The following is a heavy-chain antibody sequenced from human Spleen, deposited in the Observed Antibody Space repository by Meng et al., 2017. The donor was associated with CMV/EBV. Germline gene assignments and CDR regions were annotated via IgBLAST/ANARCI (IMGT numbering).Heavy chain of an antibody. D-gene: IGHD2/OR15-2a*01. CDR1: GFTFEDYG. Sequence: GGSLRLSCAVSGFTFEDYGMHWVRQGPGKGLEWVSCINWSGNNIGYADSVKGRFTISRDNAGNSLYLQMNSLRLEDTAFYYCVKDTGSTTALGTFDVWGQGTMVTVSS. CDR2: INWSGNNI. J-gene: IGHJ3*01. V-gene: IGHV3-9*01. CDR3: VKDTGSTTALGTFDV.